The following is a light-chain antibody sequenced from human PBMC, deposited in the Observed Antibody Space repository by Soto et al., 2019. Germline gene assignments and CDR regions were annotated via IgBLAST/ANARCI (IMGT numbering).Light chain of an antibody. J-gene: IGKJ1*01. CDR2: GAS. CDR3: QQYNNWPPLT. Sequence: EIVMTQSPATLSVSPGERATVSCRASQSVSSNLAWYQQKPGQAPRLLIYGASTRATGIPARFSGSGSGTEFTITISSLQSEDFAVYYCQQYNNWPPLTFGQGTKVEIK. CDR1: QSVSSN. V-gene: IGKV3-15*01.